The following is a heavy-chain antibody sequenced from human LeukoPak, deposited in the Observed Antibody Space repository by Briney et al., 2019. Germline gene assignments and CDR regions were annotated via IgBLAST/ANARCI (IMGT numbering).Heavy chain of an antibody. CDR1: GYSFTSYW. V-gene: IGHV5-51*01. J-gene: IGHJ4*02. CDR2: IYPGDSDT. D-gene: IGHD1-26*01. Sequence: GESLKISCKGSGYSFTSYWIGWVRQMPGKGLEWMGIIYPGDSDTRYSPSFQGQVTISTDKSLSTAYLQWSSLKASDTAMYYCARGSGSYHTAYMNWGQGSPVTVSS. CDR3: ARGSGSYHTAYMN.